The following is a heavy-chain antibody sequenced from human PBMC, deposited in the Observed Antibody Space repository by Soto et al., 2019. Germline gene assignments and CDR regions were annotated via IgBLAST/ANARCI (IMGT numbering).Heavy chain of an antibody. V-gene: IGHV4-59*01. Sequence: PSETLSLTCTVSGGSISSYYWSWIRQPPGKGLEWLGYIYYSGSTNYNPSLQSRVTISVDTSKNQFSLKLSSVTAADTAVYYCARADWDSRYYYYYVMDVWRQGTTVTVS. CDR1: GGSISSYY. CDR3: ARADWDSRYYYYYVMDV. J-gene: IGHJ6*02. D-gene: IGHD3-9*01. CDR2: IYYSGST.